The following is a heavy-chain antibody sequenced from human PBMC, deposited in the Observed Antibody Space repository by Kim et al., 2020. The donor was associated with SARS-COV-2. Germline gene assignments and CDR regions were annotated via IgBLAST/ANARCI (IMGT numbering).Heavy chain of an antibody. CDR3: AGEGGGYDY. CDR2: GTTI. D-gene: IGHD1-26*01. J-gene: IGHJ4*02. V-gene: IGHV3-48*03. Sequence: GTTIYYADSVRGRFTSSRDNAKNSLFLQMSSLSAEDTAVYYCAGEGGGYDYGGKGTLVTVSS.